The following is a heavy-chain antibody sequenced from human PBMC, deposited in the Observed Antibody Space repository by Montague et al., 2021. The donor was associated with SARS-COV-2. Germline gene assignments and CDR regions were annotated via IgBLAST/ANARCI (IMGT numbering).Heavy chain of an antibody. J-gene: IGHJ4*02. CDR3: ARRSLGYCSGGSCYSGYDY. CDR2: IYYSGST. Sequence: SETLSLTCTVSGGSISSYYWSWIRQPPGKGLGWIGYIYYSGSTNYNPSLKSRVTISVDTSKNQFSLKLSSVTAADTAVYYCARRSLGYCSGGSCYSGYDYWGQGTLVTVSS. CDR1: GGSISSYY. V-gene: IGHV4-59*01. D-gene: IGHD2-15*01.